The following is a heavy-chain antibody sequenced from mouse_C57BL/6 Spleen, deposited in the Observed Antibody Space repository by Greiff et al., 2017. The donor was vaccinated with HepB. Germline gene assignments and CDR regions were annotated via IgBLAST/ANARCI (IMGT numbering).Heavy chain of an antibody. J-gene: IGHJ2*01. V-gene: IGHV14-4*01. CDR1: GFNIKDDY. D-gene: IGHD2-1*01. CDR3: TTRGNYYFDY. CDR2: IDPENGDT. Sequence: VQLQQSGAELVRPGASVKLSCTASGFNIKDDYMHWVKQRPEQGLEWIGWIDPENGDTEYASKFQGKATITADTSSNTAYLQLSSLTSEDTAVYYCTTRGNYYFDYWGQGTTLTVSS.